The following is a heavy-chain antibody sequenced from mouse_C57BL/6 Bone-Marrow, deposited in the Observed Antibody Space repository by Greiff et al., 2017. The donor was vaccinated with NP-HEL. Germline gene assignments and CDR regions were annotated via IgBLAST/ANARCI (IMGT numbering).Heavy chain of an antibody. CDR1: GFTFSDFG. CDR2: ISNLAYSI. D-gene: IGHD2-4*01. V-gene: IGHV5-15*04. Sequence: EVMLVESGGGLVQPGGSLKLSCAASGFTFSDFGMAWVRQAPRKGPEWVAFISNLAYSIYYADTVTGRFTFSSENANNTLYLKMSSLTSEDTAMYYCARHDYDYPFAYWGQGTLVTVSA. J-gene: IGHJ3*01. CDR3: ARHDYDYPFAY.